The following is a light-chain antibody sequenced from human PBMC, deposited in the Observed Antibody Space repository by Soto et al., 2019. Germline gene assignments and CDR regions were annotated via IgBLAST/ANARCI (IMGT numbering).Light chain of an antibody. CDR1: QGISSY. CDR3: QQTMTFPLT. Sequence: DIQMTQSPSSVSASVGDRVTITCRASQGISSYLAWYQQKPGRAPKLLISAASSLQSGVPSRFSGSGSRTYFTLTISSLQPEDFATYYCQQTMTFPLTFGGGTKVEI. J-gene: IGKJ4*01. V-gene: IGKV1-12*01. CDR2: AAS.